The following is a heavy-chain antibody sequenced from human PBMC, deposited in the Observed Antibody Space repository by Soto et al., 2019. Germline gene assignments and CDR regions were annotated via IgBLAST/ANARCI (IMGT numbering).Heavy chain of an antibody. CDR1: GGSISSGDYY. V-gene: IGHV4-31*03. CDR3: ARRDRSGFSYWLDT. CDR2: IYFSGTT. J-gene: IGHJ5*02. D-gene: IGHD3-22*01. Sequence: PSETLSLTCTVSGGSISSGDYYWSWIRQHPGKGLEWIGTIYFSGTTYYNPSLKSRVTISVDTSKNQFSLNLSSVTAADTAVYYCARRDRSGFSYWLDTWGQGTLVTLSS.